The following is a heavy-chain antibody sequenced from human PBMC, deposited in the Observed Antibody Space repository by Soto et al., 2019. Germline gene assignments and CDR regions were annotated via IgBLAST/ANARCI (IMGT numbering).Heavy chain of an antibody. V-gene: IGHV4-31*03. Sequence: QVQLQESGPGLVKPSQTLSLTCTVSGGSISSGDYYWSWIRQHPGKGLEWIGYIYYTGSTFYNPSLKSRVTMSGDTSKNQFSLRLSSVTAADTAVYYCARTNYPNSSGQFDYWGQGTLVTVSS. D-gene: IGHD3-22*01. CDR3: ARTNYPNSSGQFDY. CDR1: GGSISSGDYY. J-gene: IGHJ4*02. CDR2: IYYTGST.